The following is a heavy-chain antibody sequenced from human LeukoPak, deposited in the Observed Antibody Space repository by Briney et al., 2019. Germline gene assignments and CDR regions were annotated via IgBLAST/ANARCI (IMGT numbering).Heavy chain of an antibody. CDR3: ARGKAKVVNAFDI. CDR1: GGSTSSSNYY. CDR2: IHYSGNT. V-gene: IGHV4-39*07. D-gene: IGHD3-22*01. J-gene: IGHJ3*02. Sequence: SETLSLTCTVSGGSTSSSNYYWGWIRQPPGKGLEWIGGIHYSGNTYYNPSLKSRVTISVDTSKNQFSLKLSSVTAADTAVYYCARGKAKVVNAFDIWGQGTMVTVSS.